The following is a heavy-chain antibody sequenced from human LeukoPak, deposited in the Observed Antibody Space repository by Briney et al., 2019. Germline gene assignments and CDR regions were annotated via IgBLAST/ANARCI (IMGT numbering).Heavy chain of an antibody. J-gene: IGHJ4*02. Sequence: GASVKVSCKASGYTFTGYYMHWVRQAPGQGLEWMGWVTPSGAGTKYAQKFQGRVTMTRDTSISTAYMELSGLRSDDTAVYYCARDQPYGGPTSNFDYWGQGTLVTVSS. CDR2: VTPSGAGT. CDR1: GYTFTGYY. V-gene: IGHV1-2*02. CDR3: ARDQPYGGPTSNFDY. D-gene: IGHD1-26*01.